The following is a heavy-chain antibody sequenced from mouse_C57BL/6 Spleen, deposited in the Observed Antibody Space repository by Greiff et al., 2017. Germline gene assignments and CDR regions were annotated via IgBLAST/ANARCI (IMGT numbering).Heavy chain of an antibody. Sequence: EVQRVESGPELVKPGASVKISCKASGYSFTDYNMNWVNQSNGKSLEWIGVINPNYGTTSYNQKFKGKATLTVDQSSSTAYMQLNSLTSEDSAVYYCARRHYGSSYGYYFDYWGQGTTLTVSS. CDR2: INPNYGTT. V-gene: IGHV1-39*01. CDR3: ARRHYGSSYGYYFDY. J-gene: IGHJ2*01. D-gene: IGHD1-1*01. CDR1: GYSFTDYN.